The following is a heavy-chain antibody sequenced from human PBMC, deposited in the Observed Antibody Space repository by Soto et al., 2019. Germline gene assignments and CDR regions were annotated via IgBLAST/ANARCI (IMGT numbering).Heavy chain of an antibody. CDR2: IYYSGST. CDR3: ARDADYGGSRGGMDV. J-gene: IGHJ6*02. Sequence: QVRLEESGPGLVKPSETLSLICSVSGGSVNNADYFWSWIRHHPENGLEWIGDIYYSGSTRYNPSFKTRATKSIDTSKNQFSLRLNSVTVADTAVYFCARDADYGGSRGGMDVWGRGTTVTVSS. V-gene: IGHV4-31*03. D-gene: IGHD4-17*01. CDR1: GGSVNNADYF.